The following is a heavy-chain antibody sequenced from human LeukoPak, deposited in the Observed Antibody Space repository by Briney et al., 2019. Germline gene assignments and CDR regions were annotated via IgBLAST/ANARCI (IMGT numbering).Heavy chain of an antibody. Sequence: PGVSLRLSCAASGFPFSSYSMNWVRQATGRGREWISYISGSSKIIHWAESLKGRFTISRDNAKNSLYLQMNSLRDEDTAVYYCARDYSSSGTFFGYYYGMDVWGQGTTVTVSS. J-gene: IGHJ6*02. CDR3: ARDYSSSGTFFGYYYGMDV. V-gene: IGHV3-48*02. CDR1: GFPFSSYS. D-gene: IGHD2-2*01. CDR2: ISGSSKII.